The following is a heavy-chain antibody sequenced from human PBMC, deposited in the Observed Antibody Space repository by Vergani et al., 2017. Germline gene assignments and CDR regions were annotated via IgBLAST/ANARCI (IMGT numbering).Heavy chain of an antibody. J-gene: IGHJ5*02. V-gene: IGHV1-69*18. Sequence: QVQLVQSGTEVKKPGASVKVSCKASGYTFSSYAISWVRQAPGQGLEWMGRIIPIFGTANYAQKFQGRVTITADESTSTAYMELSSLRSEDTAVYYCASCYCSGGSCPLGPLCDPWGQGTLVTVSS. CDR3: ASCYCSGGSCPLGPLCDP. CDR1: GYTFSSYA. CDR2: IIPIFGTA. D-gene: IGHD2-15*01.